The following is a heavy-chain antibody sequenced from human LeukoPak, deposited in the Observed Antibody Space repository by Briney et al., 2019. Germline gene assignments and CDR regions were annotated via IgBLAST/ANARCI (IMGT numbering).Heavy chain of an antibody. CDR3: ARVKRTDRDGYNPLDY. Sequence: PSETLSLTCAVYGGSFSGYYWSWIRQPPGKGLEWIGYIYYSGSTNYNPSLKSRVTISVDTSKNQFSLKLSSVTAADTAVYYCARVKRTDRDGYNPLDYWGQGTLVTVSS. D-gene: IGHD5-24*01. CDR1: GGSFSGYY. CDR2: IYYSGST. V-gene: IGHV4-59*01. J-gene: IGHJ4*02.